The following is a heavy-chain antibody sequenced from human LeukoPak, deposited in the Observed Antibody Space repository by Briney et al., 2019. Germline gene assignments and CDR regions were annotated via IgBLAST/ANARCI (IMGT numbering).Heavy chain of an antibody. Sequence: GASVKVSCTASGYTFTSYAMHWVRQAPGHRLEWMGWINAGNGNTKYSQKFQGRVTITRDTSASTAYMELSSLRSEDTAVYYCARASRLVGQFDYWGQGTLVTVSS. CDR3: ARASRLVGQFDY. J-gene: IGHJ4*02. D-gene: IGHD1-26*01. V-gene: IGHV1-3*01. CDR2: INAGNGNT. CDR1: GYTFTSYA.